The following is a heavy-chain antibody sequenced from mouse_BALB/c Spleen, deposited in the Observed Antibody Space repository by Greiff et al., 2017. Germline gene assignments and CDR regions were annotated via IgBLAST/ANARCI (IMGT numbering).Heavy chain of an antibody. CDR1: GFAFSSYD. V-gene: IGHV5-12-1*01. D-gene: IGHD2-4*01. CDR3: ARTGLRRVGSYYAMDY. CDR2: ISSGGGST. Sequence: EVQLQESGGGLVKPGGSLKLSCAASGFAFSSYDMSWVRQTPEKRLEWVAYISSGGGSTYYPDTVKGRFTISRDNAKNTLYLQMSSLKSEDTAMYYCARTGLRRVGSYYAMDYWGQGTSVTVSS. J-gene: IGHJ4*01.